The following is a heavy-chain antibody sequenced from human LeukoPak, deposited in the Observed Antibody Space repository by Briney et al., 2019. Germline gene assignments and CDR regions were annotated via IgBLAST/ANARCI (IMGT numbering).Heavy chain of an antibody. CDR1: GFTFTCCW. J-gene: IGHJ4*02. Sequence: GGSLRLSCAASGFTFTCCWMSWVRQTPGKGLEWVASIKQDGREKLYADSVKGRFTISRDNAKNSLYLQVNRLRAEDTAVYYCARAPGRTRYFDSWGGGILVTVSS. CDR2: IKQDGREK. V-gene: IGHV3-7*01. D-gene: IGHD1-26*01. CDR3: ARAPGRTRYFDS.